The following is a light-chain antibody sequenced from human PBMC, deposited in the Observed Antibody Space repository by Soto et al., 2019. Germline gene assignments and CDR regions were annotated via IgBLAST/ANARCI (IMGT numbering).Light chain of an antibody. V-gene: IGLV2-14*01. CDR2: EVS. CDR1: SSDVGGYNY. CDR3: SSYTSGSTLVV. J-gene: IGLJ2*01. Sequence: QSALTQPVSVSGSPGQSITISCTGTSSDVGGYNYVSWYQQHPGKAPKLMIYEVSNRPSEVSNRFSGSKSGNTASLTISGLQAEDEGNYYCSSYTSGSTLVVFGGGTKLTVL.